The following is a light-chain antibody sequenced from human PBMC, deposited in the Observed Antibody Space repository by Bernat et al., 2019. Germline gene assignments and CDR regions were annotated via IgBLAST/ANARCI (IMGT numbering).Light chain of an antibody. V-gene: IGKV1-9*01. Sequence: DIQLTQSPSFLSASVGDRVTITCRASQVIRYYLAWYQQKPEKAPKLLIYATSTLQSGVPSRFSGSGSGTEFTLTISSLQPEDFAAYYCQQLDSYPLTFGGGTKVEIK. J-gene: IGKJ4*01. CDR2: ATS. CDR3: QQLDSYPLT. CDR1: QVIRYY.